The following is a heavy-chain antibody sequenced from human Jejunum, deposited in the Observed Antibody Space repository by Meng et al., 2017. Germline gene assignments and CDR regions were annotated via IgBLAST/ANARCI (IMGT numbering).Heavy chain of an antibody. J-gene: IGHJ4*02. Sequence: GGSLRLSCATSGFTFSAYSMSWVRQAPGKGLEWVASMTQSTTNTYYAESVKGRFTISRDNSKKTLYLQMNSLRAEDTAMYYCAKDRDPDGLWPIDYWGQGTLVTVSS. CDR2: MTQSTTNT. CDR1: GFTFSAYS. V-gene: IGHV3-23*01. D-gene: IGHD5-24*01. CDR3: AKDRDPDGLWPIDY.